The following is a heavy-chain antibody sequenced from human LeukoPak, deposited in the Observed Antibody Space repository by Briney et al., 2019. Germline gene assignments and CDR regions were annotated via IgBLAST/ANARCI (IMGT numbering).Heavy chain of an antibody. V-gene: IGHV1-2*06. CDR2: INPNSGGT. D-gene: IGHD3-10*01. CDR3: ARDRDYYGSGSYYNVVDY. CDR1: GYTFTGYY. J-gene: IGHJ4*02. Sequence: ASVKVSCKASGYTFTGYYMHSVRQAPGQGLEWMGRINPNSGGTNYAQKFQGRVTMTRDTSISTAYMELSRLRSDDTAVYYCARDRDYYGSGSYYNVVDYWGQGTLVTVSS.